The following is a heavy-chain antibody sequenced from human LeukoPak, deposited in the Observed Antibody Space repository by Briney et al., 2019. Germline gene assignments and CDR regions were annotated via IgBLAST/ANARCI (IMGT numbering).Heavy chain of an antibody. V-gene: IGHV4-30-4*01. Sequence: SETLSPTCTVSGGSISSGDYSWSWIRQPPGKGLEWIGYIYYSGSTYYNPSLKSRFTISVDTSKNQFSLNLSSVTAADTAVYYCARAYFFGSTRLDFWGQGNLVTVSS. CDR3: ARAYFFGSTRLDF. CDR1: GGSISSGDYS. CDR2: IYYSGST. J-gene: IGHJ4*02. D-gene: IGHD3-10*01.